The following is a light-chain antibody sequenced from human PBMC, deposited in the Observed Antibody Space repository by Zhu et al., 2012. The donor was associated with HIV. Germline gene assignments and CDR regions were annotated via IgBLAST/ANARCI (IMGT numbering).Light chain of an antibody. CDR3: QQVNTYPRT. Sequence: DVQLTQSPSFLSASVGDRVTITCRASESIRRYLAWYQQKPGKAPKLLIYDASTLQSGVPSTFSGSGSGTEFTLTISSLQPEDFATYYCQQVNTYPRTFGLGTKLEL. V-gene: IGKV1-9*01. CDR1: ESIRRY. CDR2: DAS. J-gene: IGKJ2*01.